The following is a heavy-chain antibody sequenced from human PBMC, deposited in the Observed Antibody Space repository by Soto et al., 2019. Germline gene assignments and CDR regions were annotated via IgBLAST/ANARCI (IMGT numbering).Heavy chain of an antibody. V-gene: IGHV1-69*08. CDR3: ARDTLDRPFGWFDP. CDR2: SIPILGIA. Sequence: QVQLVQSGAEVKKPGSSVKVSCKASGGTFSSYTISWVRQAPGQGLEWMGRSIPILGIANYEQKFQGRVTIPADKSTSTDYMELSSLRSEDTAVYYCARDTLDRPFGWFDPWGQGTLVTVSS. CDR1: GGTFSSYT. J-gene: IGHJ5*02. D-gene: IGHD1-1*01.